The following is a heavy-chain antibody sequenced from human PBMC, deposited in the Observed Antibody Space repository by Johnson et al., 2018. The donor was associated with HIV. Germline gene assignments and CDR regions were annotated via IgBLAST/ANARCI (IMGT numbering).Heavy chain of an antibody. CDR3: ARDHEAVPGAFDI. D-gene: IGHD1-1*01. J-gene: IGHJ3*02. Sequence: VQLVESGGGLVQPGRSLRLSCTASGFTFGDYAMSWVRQAPGKGLEWVGFIRSKAYGGTTEYAASVKGRFTISRDDSKSIAYLQMNSLKTEDTAVYYCARDHEAVPGAFDIWGQGTMVTVSS. CDR2: IRSKAYGGTT. CDR1: GFTFGDYA. V-gene: IGHV3-49*04.